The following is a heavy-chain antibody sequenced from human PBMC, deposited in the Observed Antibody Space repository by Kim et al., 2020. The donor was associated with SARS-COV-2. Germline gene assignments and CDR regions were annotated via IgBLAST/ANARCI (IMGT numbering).Heavy chain of an antibody. D-gene: IGHD3-10*01. CDR1: GGSISSSSYY. CDR3: ARRDGSGSYPFDY. CDR2: IYYSGST. J-gene: IGHJ4*02. V-gene: IGHV4-39*01. Sequence: SETLSLTCTVSGGSISSSSYYWGWIRQPPGKGLEWIGSIYYSGSTYYNPSLKSRVTISVDTSKNQFSLKLSSVTAADTAVYYCARRDGSGSYPFDYWGQGTLVTVSS.